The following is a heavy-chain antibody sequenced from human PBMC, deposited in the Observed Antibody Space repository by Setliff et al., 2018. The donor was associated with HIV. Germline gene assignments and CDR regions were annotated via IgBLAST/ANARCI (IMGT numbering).Heavy chain of an antibody. Sequence: LRLSCEASGFNFDLYGFHWVRQAPGKGLEWVAVVSYDGTYKNYADSVKGRFTISRDNSRSTVYVQMNSLRPEDTALYYCARDSEPGTRVAGTTGLDYWGQGSLVTVSS. CDR3: ARDSEPGTRVAGTTGLDY. CDR1: GFNFDLYG. D-gene: IGHD6-19*01. CDR2: VSYDGTYK. V-gene: IGHV3-30*04. J-gene: IGHJ4*02.